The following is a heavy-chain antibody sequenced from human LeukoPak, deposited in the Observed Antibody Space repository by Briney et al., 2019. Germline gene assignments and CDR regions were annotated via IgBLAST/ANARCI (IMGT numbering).Heavy chain of an antibody. CDR2: IYYSGSS. CDR3: AGVAYYSGSGNLDY. V-gene: IGHV4-59*01. Sequence: SETLSLTCTVSGGSISPYYWSWIRQPPGKGLEWIGHIYYSGSSNYNPSLKGRVTMSVDTSKNQFSLKLDSVTTADTALYYCAGVAYYSGSGNLDYWGQGTLVTVSS. CDR1: GGSISPYY. D-gene: IGHD3-10*01. J-gene: IGHJ4*02.